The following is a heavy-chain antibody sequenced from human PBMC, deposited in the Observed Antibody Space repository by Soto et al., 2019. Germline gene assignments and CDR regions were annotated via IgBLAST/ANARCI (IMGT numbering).Heavy chain of an antibody. CDR1: GFTFSSYA. CDR2: ISGSGGST. Sequence: PVGSLRLSCAASGFTFSSYAMSWVRQAPGKGLEWVSAISGSGGSTYYADSVKGRFTISRDNSKNTLYLQMNSLRAEDTAVYYCAKASRCGGDCYWFDYWGQGTLVTVSS. V-gene: IGHV3-23*01. CDR3: AKASRCGGDCYWFDY. J-gene: IGHJ5*01. D-gene: IGHD2-21*02.